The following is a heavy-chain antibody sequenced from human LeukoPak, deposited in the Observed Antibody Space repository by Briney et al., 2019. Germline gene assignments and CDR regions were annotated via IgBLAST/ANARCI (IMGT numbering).Heavy chain of an antibody. CDR1: GGSISSSSYY. Sequence: SETLSLTCTVSGGSISSSSYYWGWIRQPPGKGLEWIGNIYYSGSTYYNPSLKSRVTISVDTSNNQFSLKLRSVTAADTAVYYCARVELGVVRGPDYWGQGTLVTVSS. CDR3: ARVELGVVRGPDY. D-gene: IGHD3-10*01. J-gene: IGHJ4*02. CDR2: IYYSGST. V-gene: IGHV4-39*07.